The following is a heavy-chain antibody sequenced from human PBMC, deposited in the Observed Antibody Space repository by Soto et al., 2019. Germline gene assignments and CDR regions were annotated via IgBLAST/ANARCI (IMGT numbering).Heavy chain of an antibody. Sequence: GASVKVSCKASGYTFTGYYMHWVLQAPGEGLEWMGWINPNSGGTNYAQKFQGRVTMTRDTSISTAYMELSRLRSDDTAVYYCARDTIQKGLAYYYYGMDVWGQGTTVTVSS. CDR2: INPNSGGT. CDR3: ARDTIQKGLAYYYYGMDV. J-gene: IGHJ6*02. V-gene: IGHV1-2*02. D-gene: IGHD2-2*02. CDR1: GYTFTGYY.